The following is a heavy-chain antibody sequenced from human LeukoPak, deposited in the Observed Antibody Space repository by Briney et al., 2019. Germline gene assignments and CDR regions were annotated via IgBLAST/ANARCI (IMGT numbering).Heavy chain of an antibody. Sequence: PGVSLRLSCVASGFTFSDYSMNWVRQGPGKGPEWVSFISRAGGYMFYADSVRGRFAVSRDNARNSLYLQLNSLRAEDTAIYYCARDPTVAEAWWGQGTLVTVST. CDR3: ARDPTVAEAW. CDR2: ISRAGGYM. D-gene: IGHD2-21*01. CDR1: GFTFSDYS. J-gene: IGHJ4*02. V-gene: IGHV3-21*01.